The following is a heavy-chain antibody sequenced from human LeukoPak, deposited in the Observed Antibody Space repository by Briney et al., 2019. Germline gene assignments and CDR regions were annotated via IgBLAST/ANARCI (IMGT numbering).Heavy chain of an antibody. V-gene: IGHV3-9*01. CDR3: ARGAYGGNRYFDY. D-gene: IGHD4-23*01. CDR1: GFTFDDYA. Sequence: GGSLRLSCAASGFTFDDYAMHWVRQAPGKGLEWVSGISWNSGSIGYADSVKGRFTISRDNAKNSLYLQMNSLRAEDTAVYYCARGAYGGNRYFDYWGQGTLVTVSS. CDR2: ISWNSGSI. J-gene: IGHJ4*02.